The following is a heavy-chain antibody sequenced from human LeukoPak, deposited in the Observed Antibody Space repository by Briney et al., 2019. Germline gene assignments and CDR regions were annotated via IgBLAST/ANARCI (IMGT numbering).Heavy chain of an antibody. CDR1: GLTFSIYW. J-gene: IGHJ5*02. CDR2: INSDGSTT. Sequence: GGSLRLSCAASGLTFSIYWMHWVRQALGKGLVWVSRINSDGSTTTYADSVKGRFTISRDNAENTLYLQMNSLRAEDTAVYYCVRGVSSGWFDGWGQGTLVTVSS. D-gene: IGHD3-22*01. CDR3: VRGVSSGWFDG. V-gene: IGHV3-74*01.